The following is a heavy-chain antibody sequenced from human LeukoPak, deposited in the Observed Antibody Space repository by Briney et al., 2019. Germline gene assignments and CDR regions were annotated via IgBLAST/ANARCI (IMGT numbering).Heavy chain of an antibody. D-gene: IGHD3-3*01. CDR2: IIPIFGTA. CDR1: GGTFSSYA. Sequence: GASLKVSCKASGGTFSSYAISWVLQAPGQGLEWMGGIIPIFGTANYAQKFQGRVTITADESTSTAYMELSSLRSEDMAVYYCAREKSLGDFWSGYSEYWGQGTLVTVSS. CDR3: AREKSLGDFWSGYSEY. J-gene: IGHJ4*02. V-gene: IGHV1-69*13.